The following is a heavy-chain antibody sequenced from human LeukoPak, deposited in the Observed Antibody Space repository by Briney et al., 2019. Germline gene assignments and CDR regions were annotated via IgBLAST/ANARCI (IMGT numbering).Heavy chain of an antibody. CDR3: TTDGSYYYYVDV. D-gene: IGHD1-1*01. CDR1: GFTFSNAW. CDR2: IKSKTDGGTT. V-gene: IGHV3-15*01. J-gene: IGHJ6*03. Sequence: GGSLRLSCAASGFTFSNAWMSWVRQAPGKGLEWVGRIKSKTDGGTTDYAAPVKGRFTISRDDSKNTLYLQMNSLKTKDTAVYYCTTDGSYYYYVDVWGKGTTVTVSS.